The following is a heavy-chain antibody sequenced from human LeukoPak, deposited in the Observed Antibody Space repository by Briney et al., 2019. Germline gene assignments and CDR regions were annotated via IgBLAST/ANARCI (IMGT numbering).Heavy chain of an antibody. CDR2: IIPIFGTA. Sequence: SVTVSCKASGGTFSSYAISWVRQAPGQGLEWMGGIIPIFGTANYAQKFQGRVTITADESTSTAYMELSSLRSEDTAVYYCATTIRLNRLGYFDYWGQGTLVTVSS. V-gene: IGHV1-69*13. D-gene: IGHD3-3*01. CDR3: ATTIRLNRLGYFDY. CDR1: GGTFSSYA. J-gene: IGHJ4*02.